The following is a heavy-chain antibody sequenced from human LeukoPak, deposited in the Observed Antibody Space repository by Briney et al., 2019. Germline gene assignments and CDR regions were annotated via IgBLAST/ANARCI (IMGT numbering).Heavy chain of an antibody. CDR1: GFTFSSYG. CDR3: AQGGRYSSGDAFDI. V-gene: IGHV3-30*18. D-gene: IGHD6-19*01. Sequence: GGSLRLSCAASGFTFSSYGMHWVRQAPGKGLEWVAVISYDGSNKYYADSVKGRFTISRDNSKNTLYLQMNSLRAEDTAVYYCAQGGRYSSGDAFDIWGQGTMVTVSS. J-gene: IGHJ3*02. CDR2: ISYDGSNK.